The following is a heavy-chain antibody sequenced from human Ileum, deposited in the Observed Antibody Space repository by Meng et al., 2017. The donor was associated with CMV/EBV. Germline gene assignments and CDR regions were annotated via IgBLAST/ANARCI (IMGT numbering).Heavy chain of an antibody. Sequence: GGSLRLSCAASGFTFSHYDMYWVRRVTGKGLEWVSGIGTTGDTYYPGSVKGRFTVSRENAKNSLYLQMNSLTAGDTAVYYCAKDPNAARGVEYFQYWGQGSLVTVSS. J-gene: IGHJ1*01. V-gene: IGHV3-13*01. CDR3: AKDPNAARGVEYFQY. D-gene: IGHD3-10*01. CDR1: GFTFSHYD. CDR2: IGTTGDT.